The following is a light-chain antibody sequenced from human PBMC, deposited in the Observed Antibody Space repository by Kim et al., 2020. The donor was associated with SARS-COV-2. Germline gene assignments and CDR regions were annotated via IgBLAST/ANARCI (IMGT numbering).Light chain of an antibody. V-gene: IGLV4-69*01. Sequence: LGASVKLTCILSSGHSSYAIAWHQQQPEKGPRYLMKLNSDGSHSKGDGIPDRFSGSSSGAERYLTISSLQSEDEADYYCQTWGTGVFGGGTQLTVL. CDR1: SGHSSYA. CDR2: LNSDGSH. CDR3: QTWGTGV. J-gene: IGLJ3*02.